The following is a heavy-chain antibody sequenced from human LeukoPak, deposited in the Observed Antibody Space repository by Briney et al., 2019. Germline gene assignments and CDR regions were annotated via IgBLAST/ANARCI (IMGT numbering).Heavy chain of an antibody. D-gene: IGHD5-12*01. CDR3: AKDDSGYDGFDY. CDR1: GLTFSSYG. Sequence: LGGSLRLSCAASGLTFSSYGMHWVRQAPGKGLEGVAFIRYDGSNNYYPDSVKGRFTISRDNSKSTPYLQMHSLRAEDTAVYYCAKDDSGYDGFDYWGQGTLVTVSS. J-gene: IGHJ4*02. CDR2: IRYDGSNN. V-gene: IGHV3-30*02.